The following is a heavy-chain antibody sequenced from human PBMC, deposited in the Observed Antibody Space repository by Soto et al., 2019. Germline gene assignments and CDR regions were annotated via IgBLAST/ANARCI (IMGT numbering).Heavy chain of an antibody. D-gene: IGHD4-17*01. Sequence: QMQLVQSGPEVKKPGTAVKVSCKASGFTFTSSAVQWVRQARGQRLEWIGWIVVGSGNTNYAQKCQERVTITRDMSTRTAYLELSSLRCEDTAVYYCAAPPDFGDYDYYGMDVWGQGTTVPVSS. CDR2: IVVGSGNT. V-gene: IGHV1-58*01. CDR1: GFTFTSSA. J-gene: IGHJ6*02. CDR3: AAPPDFGDYDYYGMDV.